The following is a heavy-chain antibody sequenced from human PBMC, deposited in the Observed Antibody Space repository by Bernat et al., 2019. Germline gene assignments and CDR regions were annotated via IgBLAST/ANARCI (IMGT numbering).Heavy chain of an antibody. D-gene: IGHD3-9*01. CDR1: GFTFSSYS. Sequence: EVQLVESGGGLVKPGGSLRLSCAASGFTFSSYSMNWVRQAPGKGLEWVSYISSSSSYIYYADSVKGRFTISRDNAKNSLYLQMNSLRAEDTAVYYCARVTPTGYYNVIFDYWGQGTLVTVSS. CDR2: ISSSSSYI. CDR3: ARVTPTGYYNVIFDY. V-gene: IGHV3-21*05. J-gene: IGHJ4*02.